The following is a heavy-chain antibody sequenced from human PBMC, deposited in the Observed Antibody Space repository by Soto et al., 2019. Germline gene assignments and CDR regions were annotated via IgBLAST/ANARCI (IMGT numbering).Heavy chain of an antibody. CDR1: GGTFSSYT. CDR2: IIPILGIA. D-gene: IGHD2-15*01. CDR3: ARVRRAARRGGFDY. Sequence: QVQLVQSGAEVKKPGSSVKVSCKASGGTFSSYTISWVRQAPGQGLEWMGRIIPILGIANYAQKCQGRVTITADKSTSTAYMELSSLRSEDTAVYYCARVRRAARRGGFDYWGQGTLVTVSS. J-gene: IGHJ4*02. V-gene: IGHV1-69*02.